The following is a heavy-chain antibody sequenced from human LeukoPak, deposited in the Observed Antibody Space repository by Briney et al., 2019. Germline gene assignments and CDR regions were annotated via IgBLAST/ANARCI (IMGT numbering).Heavy chain of an antibody. CDR3: ARDPGRLRGYYYYYMDV. V-gene: IGHV3-64*01. Sequence: PGGTLRLSCAASGFTFSNYGMSWVRQAPGKGLEWVSAISSNGGSTYYANSVKGRFTISRDNSKNTLYLQMGSLRAEDMAVYYCARDPGRLRGYYYYYMDVWGKGTTVTVSS. D-gene: IGHD4-17*01. J-gene: IGHJ6*03. CDR2: ISSNGGST. CDR1: GFTFSNYG.